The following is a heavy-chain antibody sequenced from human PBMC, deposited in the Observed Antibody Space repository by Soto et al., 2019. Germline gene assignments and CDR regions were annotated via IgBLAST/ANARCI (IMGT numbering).Heavy chain of an antibody. D-gene: IGHD3-10*01. Sequence: PGGSPRLSCAASGFTVGNNYMSWVRQAPGKGLEWVSIIHRGGSTSYADSVKGRFTISRDSSKNILYLQINGLTADDTAVYYCARSANTYGSPFDYWGQGALVTVS. V-gene: IGHV3-66*01. CDR1: GFTVGNNY. CDR3: ARSANTYGSPFDY. J-gene: IGHJ4*02. CDR2: IHRGGST.